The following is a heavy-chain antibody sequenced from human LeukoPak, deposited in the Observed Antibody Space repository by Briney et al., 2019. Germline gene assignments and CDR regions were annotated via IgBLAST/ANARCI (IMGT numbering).Heavy chain of an antibody. CDR1: GGTFSSYA. CDR2: MNPNSGNT. Sequence: GASVKVSCKASGGTFSSYAISWVRQATGQGLEWMGWMNPNSGNTGYAQKFQGRVTMTRNTSISTAYMELSSLRSEDTAVYYCASYSSPPYYYYYGMDVWGQGTTVTVSS. V-gene: IGHV1-8*02. J-gene: IGHJ6*02. D-gene: IGHD6-13*01. CDR3: ASYSSPPYYYYYGMDV.